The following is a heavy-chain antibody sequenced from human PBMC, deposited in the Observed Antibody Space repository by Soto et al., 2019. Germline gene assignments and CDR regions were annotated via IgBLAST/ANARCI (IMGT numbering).Heavy chain of an antibody. D-gene: IGHD4-17*01. J-gene: IGHJ6*03. CDR2: INPNSGGT. CDR1: GYTFTGYY. CDR3: ARGMSSVTRPPPDYYYYYMDV. V-gene: IGHV1-2*04. Sequence: ASVKVSCKASGYTFTGYYMHWVRQAPGQGLEWMGWINPNSGGTNYAQKFQGWVTMTRDTSISTAYMELRSLRSDDTAVYYCARGMSSVTRPPPDYYYYYMDVWGKGTTVTVSS.